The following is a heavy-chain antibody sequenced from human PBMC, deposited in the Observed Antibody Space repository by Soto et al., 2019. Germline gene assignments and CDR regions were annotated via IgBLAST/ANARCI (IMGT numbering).Heavy chain of an antibody. J-gene: IGHJ5*02. CDR1: GYTFTSYG. CDR2: ISAYNGNT. D-gene: IGHD3-22*01. CDR3: ARGGYDSSGYYYWVSWFDP. V-gene: IGHV1-18*04. Sequence: ASVKVSCKASGYTFTSYGISWVRQAPGQGLEWMGWISAYNGNTNYAQKLQGRVTMTTDTSTSTAYMELRSLRSDDTAVYYCARGGYDSSGYYYWVSWFDPWGQGTLVTVSS.